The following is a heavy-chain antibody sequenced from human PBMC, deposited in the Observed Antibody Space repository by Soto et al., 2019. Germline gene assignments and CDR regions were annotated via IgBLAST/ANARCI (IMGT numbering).Heavy chain of an antibody. CDR3: ARGLGNYYDSSGYFQYFDY. D-gene: IGHD3-22*01. CDR2: INHSGST. V-gene: IGHV4-34*01. J-gene: IGHJ4*02. CDR1: GGSFSGYY. Sequence: ASETLSLTCAVYGGSFSGYYWSWIRQPPGKGLEWIGEINHSGSTNYNPSLKSRVTISVDTSKNQFSLKLSSVTAADTAVYYCARGLGNYYDSSGYFQYFDYWGQGTLVTVS.